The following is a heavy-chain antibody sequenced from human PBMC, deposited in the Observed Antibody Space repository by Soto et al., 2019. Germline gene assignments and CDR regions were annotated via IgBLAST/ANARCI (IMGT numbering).Heavy chain of an antibody. V-gene: IGHV3-9*01. J-gene: IGHJ6*03. CDR3: AKGGSFKDRLLPYYYYYMDV. CDR1: GFTFDDYA. Sequence: GGSLRLSCAASGFTFDDYAMHWVRQAPGKGLEWVSGISWNSGSIGYADSVKGRFTISRDNAKNSLYLQMNSLRAEDTALYYCAKGGSFKDRLLPYYYYYMDVWGKGTTVTVSS. D-gene: IGHD1-26*01. CDR2: ISWNSGSI.